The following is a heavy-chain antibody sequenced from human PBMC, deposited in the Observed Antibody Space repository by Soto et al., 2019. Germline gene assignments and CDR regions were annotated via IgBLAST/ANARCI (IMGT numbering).Heavy chain of an antibody. D-gene: IGHD2-15*01. CDR1: GYSITNYW. CDR2: IYPGDSDT. CDR3: ASSNGSPYIPIPEKSDAFDI. J-gene: IGHJ3*02. Sequence: PGESLKISCQGSGYSITNYWIAWVRQMPGKGLEYMGIIYPGDSDTRYSPSFQGQVTISADKSISTAYLQWSSLKASDTAMYYFASSNGSPYIPIPEKSDAFDIWGQGTMVTVSS. V-gene: IGHV5-51*01.